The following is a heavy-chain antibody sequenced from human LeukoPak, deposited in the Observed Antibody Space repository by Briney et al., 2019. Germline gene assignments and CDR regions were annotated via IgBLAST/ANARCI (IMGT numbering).Heavy chain of an antibody. Sequence: TSSETLSLTCTVSGGSISSSSYYWGWIRQPPGKGLEWIGSIYYSGSTYYNPSLKSRVTISVDTSKNQFSLKLSSVTDADTAVYYCARHRVAAAGDYSDYWGQGTLVTVSS. V-gene: IGHV4-39*01. CDR3: ARHRVAAAGDYSDY. J-gene: IGHJ4*02. CDR1: GGSISSSSYY. D-gene: IGHD6-13*01. CDR2: IYYSGST.